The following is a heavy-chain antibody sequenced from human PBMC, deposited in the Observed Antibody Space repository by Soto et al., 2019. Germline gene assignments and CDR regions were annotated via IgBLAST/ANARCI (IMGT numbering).Heavy chain of an antibody. V-gene: IGHV1-8*01. D-gene: IGHD1-1*01. CDR3: ARGVGPWNYYYYYMDV. Sequence: QVQLVQSGAEVKKPGASVKVSCKASGYTFTSYDINWVRQATGQGLEWMGWMNPNSGNTGYAQKFQGRVNMTRNTSISTAYMELSSLRSEDTAVYYCARGVGPWNYYYYYMDVWGKGTTVTVSS. CDR2: MNPNSGNT. J-gene: IGHJ6*03. CDR1: GYTFTSYD.